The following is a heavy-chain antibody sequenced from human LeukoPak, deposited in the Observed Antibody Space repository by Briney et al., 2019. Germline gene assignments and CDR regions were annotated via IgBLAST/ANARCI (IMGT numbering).Heavy chain of an antibody. J-gene: IGHJ4*02. CDR3: ARGPPGGYDSSGYQDY. D-gene: IGHD3-22*01. V-gene: IGHV4-34*01. Sequence: SETLSLTCAVYGGSFSGYYWSWIRQPPGKGLEWIGEINHSGSTNYNTSLKSRVTISVDTSRNQFSLKLSSVTAADTAVYYCARGPPGGYDSSGYQDYWGQGTLVTVSS. CDR1: GGSFSGYY. CDR2: INHSGST.